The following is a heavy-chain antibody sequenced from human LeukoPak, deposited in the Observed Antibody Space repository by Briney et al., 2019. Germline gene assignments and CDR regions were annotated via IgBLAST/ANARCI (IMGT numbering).Heavy chain of an antibody. D-gene: IGHD3-10*01. V-gene: IGHV3-48*04. J-gene: IGHJ6*02. Sequence: GGSLRLSCEASGFSFSSYSINWVRQAPGKGLEWISYISSGSRTTYYADSVKGRFIISRDNAKNSLYLQMNGLAAEDTAVYYCAKGCYGLGSNYYYYGMDVWGQGTTVTVSS. CDR1: GFSFSSYS. CDR3: AKGCYGLGSNYYYYGMDV. CDR2: ISSGSRTT.